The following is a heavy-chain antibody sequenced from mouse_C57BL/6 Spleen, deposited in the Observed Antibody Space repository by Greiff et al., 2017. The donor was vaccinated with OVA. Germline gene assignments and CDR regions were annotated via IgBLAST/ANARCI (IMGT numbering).Heavy chain of an antibody. D-gene: IGHD1-1*01. J-gene: IGHJ4*01. Sequence: VQLQQSGAELVRPGTSVKLSCKASGYTFTSYWMHWVKQRPGQGLEWIGVIDPSDSYTNYNQKFKGKATLTVDTSSSTAYMQLSSLTSEDSAVYYCARPVVPYYAMDYWGQGTSVTVSS. V-gene: IGHV1-59*01. CDR1: GYTFTSYW. CDR2: IDPSDSYT. CDR3: ARPVVPYYAMDY.